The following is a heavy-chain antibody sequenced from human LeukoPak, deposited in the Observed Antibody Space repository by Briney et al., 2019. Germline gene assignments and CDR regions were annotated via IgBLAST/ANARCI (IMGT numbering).Heavy chain of an antibody. CDR1: AGSISSYY. V-gene: IGHV4-59*01. J-gene: IGHJ4*02. CDR3: ARGPSPFDY. CDR2: IYYSGTT. Sequence: SETLSLTCTVSAGSISSYYWSWIRQPPGKGLEWVAYIYYSGTTKYNPSLKSRITISVDTSKNQFSLKLSSVTAADTAVYYCARGPSPFDYWGQGTLVTVSS.